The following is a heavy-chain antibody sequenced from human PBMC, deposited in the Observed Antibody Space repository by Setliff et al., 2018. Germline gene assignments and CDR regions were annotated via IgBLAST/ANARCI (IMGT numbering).Heavy chain of an antibody. CDR2: INQSGGG. V-gene: IGHV4-34*01. CDR1: GESFDTYY. D-gene: IGHD1-1*01. Sequence: PSETLSLTCNVFGESFDTYYWSWIRQPPGKGLEWFGEINQSGGGDYNPSFKGRVTISVDTSKKQFSLTLRYVTAADTAPYYCRQAAVGRDVFDVWGQGTVVTVSS. J-gene: IGHJ3*01. CDR3: RQAAVGRDVFDV.